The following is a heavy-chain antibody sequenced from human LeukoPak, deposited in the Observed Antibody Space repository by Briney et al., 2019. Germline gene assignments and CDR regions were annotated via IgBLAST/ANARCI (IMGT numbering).Heavy chain of an antibody. CDR3: ARERSRIVVVVAANWFDP. J-gene: IGHJ5*02. D-gene: IGHD2-15*01. V-gene: IGHV1-2*06. CDR1: GYTFTGYY. Sequence: ASVKVSCKASGYTFTGYYMHWVRQAPGQGLEWMGRINPNSGGTNYAQKFQGRVTMTRDTSISTAYMELSRLRSDDTAVYYCARERSRIVVVVAANWFDPGGQGTLVTVSS. CDR2: INPNSGGT.